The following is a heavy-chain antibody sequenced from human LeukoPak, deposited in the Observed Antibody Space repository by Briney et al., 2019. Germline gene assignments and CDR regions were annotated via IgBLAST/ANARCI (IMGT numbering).Heavy chain of an antibody. J-gene: IGHJ4*02. V-gene: IGHV5-51*01. D-gene: IGHD3-9*01. CDR2: IYPGDSDT. CDR3: QKTAYEILTGYGLYYFDY. Sequence: PGESLKISCKGSGYSFTRYWIGWVRQMPGKGLEWMGVIYPGDSDTRYSPSFQGQVTISADKSISTAYLQWSSLKASDTVIFFKQKTAYEILTGYGLYYFDYWGQGTLVTVSS. CDR1: GYSFTRYW.